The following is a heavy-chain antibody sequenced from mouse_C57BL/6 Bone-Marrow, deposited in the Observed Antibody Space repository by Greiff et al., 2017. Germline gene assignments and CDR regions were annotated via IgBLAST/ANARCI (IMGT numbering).Heavy chain of an antibody. V-gene: IGHV14-4*01. D-gene: IGHD1-1*01. CDR3: TTSRRPVYWYWYV. J-gene: IGHJ1*03. Sequence: VQLQQSGAELVRPGASVKLSCTASGFNIKDDYMHWVKQRPEQGLEWIGWIDPENGNTKYAAKFQGKATITADTSSNTAYLQLSSLTSEDTAVYYWTTSRRPVYWYWYVWGRGTAVTVSA. CDR1: GFNIKDDY. CDR2: IDPENGNT.